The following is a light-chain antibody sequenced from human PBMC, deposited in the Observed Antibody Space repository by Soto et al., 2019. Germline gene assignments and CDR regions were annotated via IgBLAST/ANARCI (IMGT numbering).Light chain of an antibody. V-gene: IGKV3-20*01. CDR1: QSVNNNF. J-gene: IGKJ5*01. CDR3: QYYGNSRIT. Sequence: EIVLTQSPGTLSLSPGERVTLSCRASQSVNNNFLSWYQQKPGQAPRLLIYAASSGATGIPDRFSGSGSGTDFTLTINRQEPEDFVVYYCQYYGNSRITFGQGTRLEIK. CDR2: AAS.